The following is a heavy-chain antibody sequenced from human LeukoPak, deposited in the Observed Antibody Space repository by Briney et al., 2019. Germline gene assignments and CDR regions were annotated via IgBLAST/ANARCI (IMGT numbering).Heavy chain of an antibody. D-gene: IGHD4-11*01. CDR3: ARDNPTSNYGVGTWGWFDP. CDR1: GGSFSGYY. CDR2: INHSGST. V-gene: IGHV4-34*01. Sequence: SETLSLTCAVYGGSFSGYYWSWIRQPPGKGLEWIGKINHSGSTNYNPSLKSRVTTSVDTSKNQFSLKLSSVTAADTAVYYCARDNPTSNYGVGTWGWFDPWGQGTLVTVSS. J-gene: IGHJ5*02.